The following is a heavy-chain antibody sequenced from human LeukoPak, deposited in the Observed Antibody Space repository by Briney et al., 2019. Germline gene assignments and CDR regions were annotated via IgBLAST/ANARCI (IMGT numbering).Heavy chain of an antibody. V-gene: IGHV3-23*01. CDR2: ISGSGGST. D-gene: IGHD4-17*01. J-gene: IGHJ4*02. CDR1: GFTFSSYA. CDR3: AKDPVATTVTTSAYY. Sequence: PGGSLRLSCAASGFTFSSYAMSWVRQAPGKGLEGVSAISGSGGSTYYADSVKGRFTISRDNSKNTLYLQMNSLRAEDTAVYYCAKDPVATTVTTSAYYWGQGTLVTVSS.